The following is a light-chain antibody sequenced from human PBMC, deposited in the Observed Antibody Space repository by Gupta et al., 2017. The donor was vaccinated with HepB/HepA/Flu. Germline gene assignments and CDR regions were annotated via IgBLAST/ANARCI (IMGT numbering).Light chain of an antibody. CDR1: QRVSSSH. V-gene: IGKV3-20*01. CDR3: QHYDCLAGST. CDR2: SSS. Sequence: EIVLTQSPATLSLSPGERATLSCRASQRVSSSHLAWYQQKPGHAPRLLIYSSSGRATGIPHRFSGSGCGTDLALTISVREPEDFAEYFCQHYDCLAGSTFGQGTKMEIK. J-gene: IGKJ2*01.